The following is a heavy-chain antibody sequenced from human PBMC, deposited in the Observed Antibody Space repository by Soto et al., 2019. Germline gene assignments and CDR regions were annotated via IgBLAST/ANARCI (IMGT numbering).Heavy chain of an antibody. J-gene: IGHJ4*02. CDR3: AKLTAVTTDGYFDY. CDR1: GFTFSSFA. CDR2: ISATGGTT. V-gene: IGHV3-23*01. D-gene: IGHD4-17*01. Sequence: PGGSLRLSCAASGFTFSSFAMTWVRQAPGKGLEWVSGISATGGTTYSADSVKGRFTISRDNSKNTLYLQMNSLRVDDTAVYYCAKLTAVTTDGYFDYWGQGTLVTVSS.